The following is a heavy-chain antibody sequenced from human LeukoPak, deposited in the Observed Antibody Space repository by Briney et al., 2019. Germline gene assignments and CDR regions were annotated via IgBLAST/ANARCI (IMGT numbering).Heavy chain of an antibody. J-gene: IGHJ5*02. Sequence: GASVKVSCKASGYTFTTYDINWVRQATGQGLEWMGWMNPDSGITGYAQRFRGRVTITWDTSISTAYMELSSLRSEDTAMYYCAKNYFGSGTYSPHVSWGQGTLVTVSS. V-gene: IGHV1-8*03. CDR1: GYTFTTYD. CDR3: AKNYFGSGTYSPHVS. CDR2: MNPDSGIT. D-gene: IGHD3-10*01.